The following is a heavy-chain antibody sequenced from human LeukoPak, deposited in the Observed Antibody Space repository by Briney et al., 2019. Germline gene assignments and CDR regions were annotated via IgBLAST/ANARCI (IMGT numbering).Heavy chain of an antibody. J-gene: IGHJ4*02. CDR1: GFTFSSYE. CDR3: ARGYCSSSCYAGDY. CDR2: ISSSGDTI. D-gene: IGHD2-2*01. Sequence: SGGSLRLSCAASGFTFSSYEMNWVRQAPGKGLEWVSYISSSGDTIYYADSVKGRFTISRDNAKTSLYLQMNSLRAEDTAVYYCARGYCSSSCYAGDYWGQGTLVTVSS. V-gene: IGHV3-48*03.